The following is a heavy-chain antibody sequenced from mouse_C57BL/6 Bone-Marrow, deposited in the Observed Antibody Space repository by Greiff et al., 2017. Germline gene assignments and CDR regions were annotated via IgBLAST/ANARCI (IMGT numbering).Heavy chain of an antibody. D-gene: IGHD2-3*01. Sequence: QVQLQQSGPELVKPGASVKISCKASGYAFSSSWMNWVKQRPGKGLEWIGRIYPGDGDTNYNGKFKGKATLTADKSSSTAYMQLSSLTSADSAVYFCAPLYDGYPWFAYWGQGTLVTVSA. CDR3: APLYDGYPWFAY. CDR2: IYPGDGDT. CDR1: GYAFSSSW. J-gene: IGHJ3*01. V-gene: IGHV1-82*01.